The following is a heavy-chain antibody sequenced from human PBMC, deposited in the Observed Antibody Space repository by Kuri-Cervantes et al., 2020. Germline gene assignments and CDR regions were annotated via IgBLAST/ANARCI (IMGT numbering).Heavy chain of an antibody. D-gene: IGHD6-19*01. CDR2: IYYSGST. V-gene: IGHV4-39*01. CDR1: GGSISSGSYY. CDR3: ASGRAEWLVPAMVRKRRNY. J-gene: IGHJ4*02. Sequence: ESLKISCAVSGGSISSGSYYWGWIRQPPGKGLEWIGSIYYSGSTYYNPSLKSRVTISVDTSKNQFSLKLSSVTAADTAVYYCASGRAEWLVPAMVRKRRNYWGQGTLVTVSS.